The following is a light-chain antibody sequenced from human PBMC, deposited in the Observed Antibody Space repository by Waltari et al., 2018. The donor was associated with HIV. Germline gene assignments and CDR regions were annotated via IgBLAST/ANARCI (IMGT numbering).Light chain of an antibody. J-gene: IGKJ4*01. CDR1: RTILYNSNNKNY. CDR3: QQYFNTPLT. Sequence: DIVMTQSPDALALTVCVSATMNSKSGRTILYNSNNKNYLALYQQKHGQPPKLLIYWASTRESRVPDRFSGSGSGTDFTLTISNVQTEDMAVYYCQQYFNTPLTFGGGTKVEIK. CDR2: WAS. V-gene: IGKV4-1*01.